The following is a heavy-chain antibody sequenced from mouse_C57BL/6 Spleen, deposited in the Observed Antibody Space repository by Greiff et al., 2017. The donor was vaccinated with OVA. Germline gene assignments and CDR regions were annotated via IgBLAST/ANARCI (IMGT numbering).Heavy chain of an antibody. D-gene: IGHD2-2*01. Sequence: EVHLVESAGGLVQPGSSMKLSCTASGFTFSDYYMAWVRQVPEKGLEWVANINYDGSSTYYLDSLKSRFIISRDNAKNILYLQMSSLKSEDTATYYCARDRDGYDGGHYFDYWGQGTTLTVSS. V-gene: IGHV5-16*01. CDR2: INYDGSST. CDR3: ARDRDGYDGGHYFDY. J-gene: IGHJ2*01. CDR1: GFTFSDYY.